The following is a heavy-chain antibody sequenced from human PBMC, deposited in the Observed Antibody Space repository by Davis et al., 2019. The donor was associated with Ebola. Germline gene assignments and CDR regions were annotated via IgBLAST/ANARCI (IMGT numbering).Heavy chain of an antibody. CDR1: GYTFTAYS. D-gene: IGHD6-19*01. V-gene: IGHV1-3*01. Sequence: ASVKVSCKTSGYTFTAYSLHWVRQAPGQRLEWMGWVHGGNGNTKYSQRFQGRVTITTDTSASTVYLDLTSLRSDDTAVFYCARASFGYNSGWYADYWGPGSLVTVSS. CDR2: VHGGNGNT. J-gene: IGHJ4*02. CDR3: ARASFGYNSGWYADY.